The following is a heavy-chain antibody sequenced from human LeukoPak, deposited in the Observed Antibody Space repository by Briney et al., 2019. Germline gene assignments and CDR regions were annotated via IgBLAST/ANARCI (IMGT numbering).Heavy chain of an antibody. Sequence: PSETLSLTCTVSGGSISSYYWSWIRQPPGKGLEWIGYIHYTGSTNYNPSLKSRVTISVDTSKNQFSLKLSSVTAADTAVYYCARGDVVPAAIDYWGQGTLVTVSS. V-gene: IGHV4-59*08. D-gene: IGHD2-2*01. CDR2: IHYTGST. J-gene: IGHJ4*02. CDR3: ARGDVVPAAIDY. CDR1: GGSISSYY.